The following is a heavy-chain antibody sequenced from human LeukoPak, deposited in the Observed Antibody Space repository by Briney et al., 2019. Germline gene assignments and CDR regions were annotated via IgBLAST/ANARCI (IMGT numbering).Heavy chain of an antibody. J-gene: IGHJ3*02. CDR3: AKAPWFGERRNAYDI. D-gene: IGHD3-10*01. CDR2: ISGDGGST. CDR1: GFTFDDYA. Sequence: GGSLRLSCAASGFTFDDYAMHWVRQPPGKGLEWVSLISGDGGSTYYADSVKGRFTISRDNSKHSLYLQMNSLRTEDTALYYCAKAPWFGERRNAYDIWGQGTMVTVSS. V-gene: IGHV3-43*02.